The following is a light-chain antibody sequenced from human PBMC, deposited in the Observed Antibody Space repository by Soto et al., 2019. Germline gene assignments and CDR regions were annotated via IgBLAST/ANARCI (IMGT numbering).Light chain of an antibody. CDR3: CSYAGSYTYV. J-gene: IGLJ1*01. V-gene: IGLV2-11*01. Sequence: QSVLTQPRSVSGSPGQSVTISCTGTSSDVGGYNYVSWYQQHPGKAPKLMIYDVSKRPSGAPDRFSGSKSGNTASLTISGLQAEDEADYYCCSYAGSYTYVFGTG. CDR2: DVS. CDR1: SSDVGGYNY.